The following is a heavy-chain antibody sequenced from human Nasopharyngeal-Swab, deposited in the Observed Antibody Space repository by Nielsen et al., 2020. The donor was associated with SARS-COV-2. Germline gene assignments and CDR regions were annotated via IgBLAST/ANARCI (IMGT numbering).Heavy chain of an antibody. V-gene: IGHV3-15*01. D-gene: IGHD3-22*01. CDR1: GFTFSNAW. CDR2: IKSKTDGGTT. J-gene: IGHJ4*02. CDR3: TTDGRVVVIAPRGSVYDY. Sequence: GGSLRLSCAASGFTFSNAWMSWVRQAPGKGLEWVGRIKSKTDGGTTDYAAPVKGRFTISRDDSKNTLHLQMNSLKTEDTAVYYCTTDGRVVVIAPRGSVYDYWGQGTLVTVSS.